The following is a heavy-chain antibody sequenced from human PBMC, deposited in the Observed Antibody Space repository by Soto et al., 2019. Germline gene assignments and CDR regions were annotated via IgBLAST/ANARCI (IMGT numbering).Heavy chain of an antibody. J-gene: IGHJ4*02. V-gene: IGHV3-74*03. Sequence: GGSLRLSCAASGFTFSTYWMHWVRQAPGKGLVWVSRINSDGSITTYADSVKGRSTISRDNAKSSLYLQMNSLKTEDTGIYYCATTNHFDYWGQGPLVTVSS. CDR2: INSDGSIT. CDR1: GFTFSTYW. CDR3: ATTNHFDY.